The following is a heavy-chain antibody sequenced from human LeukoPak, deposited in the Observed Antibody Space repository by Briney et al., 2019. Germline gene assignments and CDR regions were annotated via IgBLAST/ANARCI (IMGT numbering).Heavy chain of an antibody. D-gene: IGHD6-13*01. CDR3: ATAAAGTLGTYYYGMDV. J-gene: IGHJ6*02. CDR1: GFTFSSYS. CDR2: ISSSSSYI. Sequence: TPGGSLRLSCAASGFTFSSYSMNWVRQAPGKGLEWVSSISSSSSYIYYADSVKGRFTISRDNAKNSLYLQMNSLRAEDTAVYYCATAAAGTLGTYYYGMDVWSQGTTVTVSS. V-gene: IGHV3-21*01.